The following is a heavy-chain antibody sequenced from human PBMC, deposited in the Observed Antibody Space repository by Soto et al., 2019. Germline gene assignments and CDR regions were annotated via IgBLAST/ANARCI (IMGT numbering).Heavy chain of an antibody. CDR3: AKSHYDSSGYYIIDH. V-gene: IGHV4-59*01. Sequence: SETLSLTCTVSGGSISGRCWSWVRQSPGKGLEWIGYFCYTGSTNYNPSLKSRVTISVDRSKTQCSLKLTSVTAADTAMYYCAKSHYDSSGYYIIDHWGQGTLVTVSS. CDR1: GGSISGRC. D-gene: IGHD3-22*01. J-gene: IGHJ5*02. CDR2: FCYTGST.